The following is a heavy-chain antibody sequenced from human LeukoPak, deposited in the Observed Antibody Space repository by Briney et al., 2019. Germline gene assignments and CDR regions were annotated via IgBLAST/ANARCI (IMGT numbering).Heavy chain of an antibody. CDR1: GYTFTSYY. CDR3: ASDFDYGGNSYAFDI. J-gene: IGHJ3*02. CDR2: INPSGGST. V-gene: IGHV1-46*01. Sequence: ASVKVSCKASGYTFTSYYMHWVRQAPGQGLEWMGIINPSGGSTSYAQKFQGRVTMTRDTSTSTVHMELSSLRSEDTAVYYCASDFDYGGNSYAFDIWGQGTMVTVSS. D-gene: IGHD4-23*01.